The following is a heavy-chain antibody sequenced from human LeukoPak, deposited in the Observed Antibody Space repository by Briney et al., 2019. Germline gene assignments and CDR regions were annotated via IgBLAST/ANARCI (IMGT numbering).Heavy chain of an antibody. CDR3: AKDLDYGDYG. V-gene: IGHV3-9*01. J-gene: IGHJ4*02. D-gene: IGHD4-17*01. CDR2: ISWNSGSI. Sequence: PGGSLRLSCAASGFTFDDYAMHWVRQAPGKGLEWVSGISWNSGSIGYADSVKGRFTISRDNAKNSLYLQMNSLRAEDTALYYCAKDLDYGDYGWGQGTLVTVSS. CDR1: GFTFDDYA.